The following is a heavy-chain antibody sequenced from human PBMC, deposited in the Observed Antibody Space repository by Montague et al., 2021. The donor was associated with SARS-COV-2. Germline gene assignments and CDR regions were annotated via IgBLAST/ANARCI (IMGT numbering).Heavy chain of an antibody. CDR2: ICTSGRT. J-gene: IGHJ4*02. Sequence: TLSLTCTVSGAPINIGNYYWNWIRQPAGKGLEWIGRICTSGRTDYNPSLKSRLTISFNTSKNEFSLRLSSLTAADTAVYYCARDFPTGRYYFDFWGQGTLVIVSS. D-gene: IGHD3-10*01. CDR3: ARDFPTGRYYFDF. CDR1: GAPINIGNYY. V-gene: IGHV4-61*02.